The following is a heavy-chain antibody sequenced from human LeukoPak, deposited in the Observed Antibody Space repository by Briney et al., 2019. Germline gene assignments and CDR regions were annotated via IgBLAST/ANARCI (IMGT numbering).Heavy chain of an antibody. V-gene: IGHV3-21*01. CDR1: GFTFSSYS. CDR2: ISSSSSYI. J-gene: IGHJ5*02. Sequence: GGSLRLSCAASGFTFSSYSVNWVRQAPGKGLEWVSSISSSSSYIYYADSVKGRFTISRDNAKNSLYLQMNSLRAEDTAVYYCARDILEANWFDPWGQGTLVTVSS. CDR3: ARDILEANWFDP. D-gene: IGHD3-3*01.